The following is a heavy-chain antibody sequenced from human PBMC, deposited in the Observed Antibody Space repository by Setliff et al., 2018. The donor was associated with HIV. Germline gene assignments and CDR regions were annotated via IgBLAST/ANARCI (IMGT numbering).Heavy chain of an antibody. CDR1: GGTFSAYA. CDR2: INPKTGDT. D-gene: IGHD6-13*01. CDR3: ARGRVRAAAVTGLDWFDF. J-gene: IGHJ5*01. V-gene: IGHV1-2*06. Sequence: ASVKVSCKASGGTFSAYAVNWVRQAPGQGLQWMGRINPKTGDTDYAQNFQGRVTLTTDTSINTAYMELHRLTSDDTAVYFCARGRVRAAAVTGLDWFDFWGQGSLVTVSS.